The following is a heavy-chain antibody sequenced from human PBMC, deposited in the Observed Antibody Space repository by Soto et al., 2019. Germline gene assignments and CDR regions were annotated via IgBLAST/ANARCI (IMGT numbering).Heavy chain of an antibody. CDR1: EFTFGDYV. D-gene: IGHD4-17*01. CDR3: EGHYPDSHFYYSYLDV. CDR2: IRSKAYGETT. V-gene: IGHV3-49*03. J-gene: IGHJ6*03. Sequence: GGSLRLSCTASEFTFGDYVLSWFRQAPGKGLEWVGFIRSKAYGETTDYAAPVRGRFTISRDDSKSIAYLQMNSLKTEDSAVYYCEGHYPDSHFYYSYLDVWGKGTTVTVSS.